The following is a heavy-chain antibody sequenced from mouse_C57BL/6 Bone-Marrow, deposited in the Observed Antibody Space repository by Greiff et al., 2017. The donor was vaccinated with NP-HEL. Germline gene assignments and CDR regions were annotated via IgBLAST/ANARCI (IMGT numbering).Heavy chain of an antibody. J-gene: IGHJ3*01. Sequence: EVQGVESGGGLVQPGGSMKLSCAASGFTFSDAWMDWVRQSPEKGLEWVAEIRNKANNHATYYAESVKGRFTISRDDSKSSVYLQMNSLRAEDTGIYYCTRGRGDGYFPAWFAYWGQGTLVTVSA. CDR1: GFTFSDAW. V-gene: IGHV6-6*01. CDR2: IRNKANNHAT. D-gene: IGHD2-3*01. CDR3: TRGRGDGYFPAWFAY.